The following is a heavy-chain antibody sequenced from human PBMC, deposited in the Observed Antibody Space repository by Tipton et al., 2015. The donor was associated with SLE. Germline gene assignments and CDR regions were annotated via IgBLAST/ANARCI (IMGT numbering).Heavy chain of an antibody. CDR2: ISSSGSTK. Sequence: GSLRLSCTASGFTFGDYAMSWVRQAPGKGLEWVSYISSSGSTKYYADSVKGRFTISRDNSKNTLYLQMNSLRAEDTAVYYCAKDAYSYGYYAFDIWGQGTMVTVSS. J-gene: IGHJ3*02. CDR3: AKDAYSYGYYAFDI. CDR1: GFTFGDYA. D-gene: IGHD5-18*01. V-gene: IGHV3-48*03.